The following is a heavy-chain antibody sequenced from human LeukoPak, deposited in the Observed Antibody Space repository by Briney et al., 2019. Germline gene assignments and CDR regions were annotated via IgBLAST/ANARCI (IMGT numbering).Heavy chain of an antibody. CDR1: GGSISSSSYY. Sequence: SETLSLTCTVSGGSISSSSYYWGWIRQPPGKGLEWIGSIYYSGSTYYNPSLKSRVTISVDTSKNQFSLKLSSVTAADTAVYYCARHVGYCSGGSCVSDVNFDYWGQGTLVTVSS. J-gene: IGHJ4*02. D-gene: IGHD2-15*01. CDR2: IYYSGST. CDR3: ARHVGYCSGGSCVSDVNFDY. V-gene: IGHV4-39*01.